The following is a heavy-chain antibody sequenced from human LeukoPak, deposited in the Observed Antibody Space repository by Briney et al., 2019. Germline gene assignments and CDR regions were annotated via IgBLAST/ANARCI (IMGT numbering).Heavy chain of an antibody. CDR2: IYYSGST. D-gene: IGHD3-22*01. Sequence: SETLSLTCTVSRGSISSYYWSWIRQPPGQGLEWIGYIYYSGSTDYNPSLESRVNISVATSKNQFSLKLSSVTAADTAVYYCARVRVSSGSHPWYFDYWGQGTLVTVSS. V-gene: IGHV4-59*01. CDR1: RGSISSYY. CDR3: ARVRVSSGSHPWYFDY. J-gene: IGHJ4*02.